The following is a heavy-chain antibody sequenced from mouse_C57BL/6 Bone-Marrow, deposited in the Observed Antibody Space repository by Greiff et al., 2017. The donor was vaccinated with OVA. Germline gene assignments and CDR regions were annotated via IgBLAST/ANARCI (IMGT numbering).Heavy chain of an antibody. CDR1: GYTFTDYN. D-gene: IGHD2-4*01. V-gene: IGHV1-18*01. CDR3: ARGDYCDYDGRALFAY. Sequence: EVQLQQSGPELAKPGASVKIPCKASGYTFTDYNMDWVKQSHGKSLEWIGDINSNNGGTIYNQKFKGKATLTVDKSSSTAYMELRSLTSEDTAVYYCARGDYCDYDGRALFAYWGQGTLVTVSA. CDR2: INSNNGGT. J-gene: IGHJ3*01.